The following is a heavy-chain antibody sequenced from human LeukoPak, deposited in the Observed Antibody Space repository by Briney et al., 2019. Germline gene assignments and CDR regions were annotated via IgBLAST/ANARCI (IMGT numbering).Heavy chain of an antibody. CDR1: GGSFSGYY. CDR3: ARGWGRPAAFYFDY. V-gene: IGHV4-34*01. Sequence: PSETLSLTCAVYGGSFSGYYWSWIRQPPGKGLEWIGEINHSGSTNYNPSLKSRVTISVDTSKNQFSLKLSSVTAADTAVYYCARGWGRPAAFYFDYWGQGTLVTVSS. J-gene: IGHJ4*02. D-gene: IGHD2-2*01. CDR2: INHSGST.